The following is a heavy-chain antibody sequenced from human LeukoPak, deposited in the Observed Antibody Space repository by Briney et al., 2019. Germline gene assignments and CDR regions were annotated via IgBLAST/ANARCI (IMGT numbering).Heavy chain of an antibody. CDR1: GFTVSSNY. CDR3: ARDPSMAGFFDS. J-gene: IGHJ4*02. Sequence: GGSLRLSCAASGFTVSSNYMSWVRQAPGKGLEWVSVIYSGGSTYYADSVKGRFTISRDNSKNTLYLQMNSLRAEDTAVYYCARDPSMAGFFDSWGQGTLVTVSS. V-gene: IGHV3-66*01. D-gene: IGHD5-24*01. CDR2: IYSGGST.